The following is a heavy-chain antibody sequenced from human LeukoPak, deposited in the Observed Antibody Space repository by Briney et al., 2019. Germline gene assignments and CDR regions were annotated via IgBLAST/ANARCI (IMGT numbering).Heavy chain of an antibody. CDR1: GDSISSCNHN. Sequence: PSETLSLTCTVSGDSISSCNHNWGWIRQPPGKGLEWIGTIRYSGTRFDNPSLKSRVTISVDTSKNQFSLKLSSVTAADTAVYYCARNRAYWGQGTLVTVSS. V-gene: IGHV4-39*01. CDR2: IRYSGTR. J-gene: IGHJ4*02. CDR3: ARNRAY. D-gene: IGHD2/OR15-2a*01.